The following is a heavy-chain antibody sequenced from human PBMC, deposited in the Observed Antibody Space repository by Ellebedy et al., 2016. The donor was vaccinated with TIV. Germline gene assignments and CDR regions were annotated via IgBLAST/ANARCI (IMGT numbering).Heavy chain of an antibody. CDR2: IYYSGST. D-gene: IGHD3-3*01. CDR3: ARDSVLGVVIRSYGMDV. V-gene: IGHV4-59*12. Sequence: SETLSLTCTVSGGSISSYYWSWIRRPPGKGLEWIGYIYYSGSTYYNPSLKSRVTISVDTSKNQFSLKLSSVTAADTAVYYCARDSVLGVVIRSYGMDVWGQGTTVTVSS. CDR1: GGSISSYY. J-gene: IGHJ6*02.